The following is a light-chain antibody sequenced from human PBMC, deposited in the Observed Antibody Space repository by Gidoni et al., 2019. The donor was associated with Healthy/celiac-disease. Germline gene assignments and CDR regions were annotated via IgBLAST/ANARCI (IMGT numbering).Light chain of an antibody. CDR2: SNN. J-gene: IGLJ3*02. Sequence: QSVLTQPPSASGPPGQRVTISCSGSTSNIGSNTVNWYQQLPGTAPKLLIYSNNQRPSGVPDRFSGSKSGTSASLAIRGLQSEDEADYYCAAWDDTLNGPIWVFGGGTKLTVL. CDR3: AAWDDTLNGPIWV. CDR1: TSNIGSNT. V-gene: IGLV1-44*01.